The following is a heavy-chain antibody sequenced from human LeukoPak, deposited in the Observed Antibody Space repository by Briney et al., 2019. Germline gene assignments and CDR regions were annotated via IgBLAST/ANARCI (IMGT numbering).Heavy chain of an antibody. Sequence: PGGSLRLSCRASRFSFGDYDMHWVRQAPGKGLEWVAATSYDGSNKYYADSVKGRFTISRDNAKNSLYLQMNSLRAEDTAVYYCASYDWMDVWGKGTTVTVSS. V-gene: IGHV3-30-3*01. CDR2: TSYDGSNK. CDR1: RFSFGDYD. J-gene: IGHJ6*04. D-gene: IGHD5-12*01. CDR3: ASYDWMDV.